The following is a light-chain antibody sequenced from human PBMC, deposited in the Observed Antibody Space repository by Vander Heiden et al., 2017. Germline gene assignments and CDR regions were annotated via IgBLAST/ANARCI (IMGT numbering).Light chain of an antibody. Sequence: EIVLTQSPATLSLSPGERATLSCRASQSVSSYLAWYQQKPGQAPRLLIYDASNRATGIPARFSGSGSGTDFTLTISSLEPEDFAVYYCQQRSNWPLTFGGGTKVXTK. CDR1: QSVSSY. CDR3: QQRSNWPLT. V-gene: IGKV3-11*01. CDR2: DAS. J-gene: IGKJ4*01.